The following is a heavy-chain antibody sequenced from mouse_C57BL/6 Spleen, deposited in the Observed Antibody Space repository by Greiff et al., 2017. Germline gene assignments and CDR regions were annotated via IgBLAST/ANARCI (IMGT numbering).Heavy chain of an antibody. Sequence: QVQLQQPGAELVRPGTSVKLSCKASGYTFTSCWMHWVKQRPGQGLEWIGVIDPSDSYTNYNQKFKGKATLTVDTSSSTAYMQLSSLTSEDSAVYYCARGGLYYYGSSYPLAYWCQGTLVTVSA. CDR2: IDPSDSYT. V-gene: IGHV1-59*01. CDR3: ARGGLYYYGSSYPLAY. CDR1: GYTFTSCW. D-gene: IGHD1-1*01. J-gene: IGHJ3*01.